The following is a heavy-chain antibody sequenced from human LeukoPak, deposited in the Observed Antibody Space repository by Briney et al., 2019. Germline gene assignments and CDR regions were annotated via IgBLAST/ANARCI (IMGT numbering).Heavy chain of an antibody. J-gene: IGHJ6*02. CDR1: GGTFSSYA. CDR2: IIPIFGTA. Sequence: SVKVSCEASGGTFSSYAISWVRQAPGQGLEWMGGIIPIFGTANYAQKFQGRVTITADESTSTAYMELSSLRSEDTAVYYCARDRTHYYDSSGETYGMDVWGQGTTVTVSS. CDR3: ARDRTHYYDSSGETYGMDV. V-gene: IGHV1-69*13. D-gene: IGHD3-22*01.